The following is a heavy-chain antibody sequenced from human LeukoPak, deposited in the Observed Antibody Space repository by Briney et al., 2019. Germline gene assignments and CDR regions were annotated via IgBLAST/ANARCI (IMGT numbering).Heavy chain of an antibody. CDR3: ARDIAAAGSRYYYYGMDV. Sequence: GRSLRLSCAASGFTFSSYGMHWVRQAPGKGLEWVAVIWYDGSNKYYADSVKGRFTISRDNSKNTLYLQMNSLGAEDTAVYYCARDIAAAGSRYYYYGMDVWGQGTTVTVSS. V-gene: IGHV3-33*01. CDR1: GFTFSSYG. CDR2: IWYDGSNK. J-gene: IGHJ6*02. D-gene: IGHD6-13*01.